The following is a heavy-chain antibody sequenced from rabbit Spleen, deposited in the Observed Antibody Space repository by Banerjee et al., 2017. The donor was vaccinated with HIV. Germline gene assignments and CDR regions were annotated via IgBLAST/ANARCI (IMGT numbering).Heavy chain of an antibody. V-gene: IGHV1S45*01. CDR2: IDTGSSGFT. J-gene: IGHJ6*01. CDR1: GFDFTTYKV. D-gene: IGHD1-1*01. CDR3: ARDTSTSFSSYGMGL. Sequence: QEQLVESGGGLVQPGGSLKLSCKASGFDFTTYKVTWVRQAPGKGLEWIACIDTGSSGFTYFATWAKGRFTISKASSTTVTLQMTRLTAADTATYFCARDTSTSFSSYGMGLWGPGTLVTVS.